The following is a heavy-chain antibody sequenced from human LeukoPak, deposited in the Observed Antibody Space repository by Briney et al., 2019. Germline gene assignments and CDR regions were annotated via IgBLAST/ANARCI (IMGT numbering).Heavy chain of an antibody. V-gene: IGHV3-23*01. J-gene: IGHJ4*02. D-gene: IGHD3-22*01. CDR1: GFTFSSYA. Sequence: GGSLRLSCAASGFTFSSYAMSWVRQAPGKGLEWVSVISGSGDSTYYADSVKGRFTISRDNSKNTLYLQTNSLRAEDTAVYYCAKTCDSSGYYGQHDYWGQGTLVTVSS. CDR3: AKTCDSSGYYGQHDY. CDR2: ISGSGDST.